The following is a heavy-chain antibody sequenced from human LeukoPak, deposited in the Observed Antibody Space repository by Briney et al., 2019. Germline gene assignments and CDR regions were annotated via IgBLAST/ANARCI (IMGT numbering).Heavy chain of an antibody. Sequence: GGSLRLSCAASGFTFSYYWMHWVRHAPGEGLGWVSRISDDGRRTTYADSVKGRFAISRDNAKNTLYLQMNSLRAEDTAVYYCARDDGFYSDSSFQDYWGQGTLVTVSS. J-gene: IGHJ4*02. CDR2: ISDDGRRT. CDR3: ARDDGFYSDSSFQDY. V-gene: IGHV3-74*01. CDR1: GFTFSYYW. D-gene: IGHD2/OR15-2a*01.